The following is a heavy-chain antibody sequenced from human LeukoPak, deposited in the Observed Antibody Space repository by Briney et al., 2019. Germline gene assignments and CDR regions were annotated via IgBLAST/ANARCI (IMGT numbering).Heavy chain of an antibody. CDR2: IYYSGST. J-gene: IGHJ4*02. Sequence: SETLSLTCTVSGGSISSSSYYWGWIRQPPGKGLEWIGSIYYSGSTYYNPSLKSRVTISVDTSKNQFSLKLSSVTAADTAVYYCASRGYCSGGSCLYYFDYWGQGTLVTVSS. V-gene: IGHV4-39*07. CDR3: ASRGYCSGGSCLYYFDY. CDR1: GGSISSSSYY. D-gene: IGHD2-15*01.